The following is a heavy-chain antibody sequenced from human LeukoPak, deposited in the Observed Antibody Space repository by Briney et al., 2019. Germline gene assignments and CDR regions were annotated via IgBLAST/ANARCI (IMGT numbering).Heavy chain of an antibody. D-gene: IGHD2-21*02. Sequence: PSETLSLTCAVSRGSISSNNWWSWVRQPPGKGLEWIGEIYHSGSTNYYPSLKSRVTILLDKSKNQFSLKLNSVTAADTAVYYCAGGPVTALELLYYWGQGTLVTVAS. CDR3: AGGPVTALELLYY. CDR1: RGSISSNNW. CDR2: IYHSGST. J-gene: IGHJ4*02. V-gene: IGHV4-4*02.